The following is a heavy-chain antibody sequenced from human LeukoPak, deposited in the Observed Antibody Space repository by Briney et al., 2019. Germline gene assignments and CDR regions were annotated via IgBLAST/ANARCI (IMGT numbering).Heavy chain of an antibody. J-gene: IGHJ4*02. CDR3: ARAPSGWYYFDY. Sequence: GGSLRLSCAASGFXFSSYWIHWVRQAPGKGLVWVSRINSDGSSTSYADSVKGRFTISRDNAKNTLYLQMNSLRAEDTAVYYCARAPSGWYYFDYWGQGTLVTVSS. CDR1: GFXFSSYW. D-gene: IGHD6-19*01. V-gene: IGHV3-74*01. CDR2: INSDGSST.